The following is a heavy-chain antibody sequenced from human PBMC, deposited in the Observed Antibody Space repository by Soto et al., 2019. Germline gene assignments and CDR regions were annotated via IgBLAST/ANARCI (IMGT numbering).Heavy chain of an antibody. CDR3: ARGGPPYCSSTSCYYRYFDY. J-gene: IGHJ4*02. CDR2: IIPIFGTA. Sequence: QVQLVQAGAEVKKPGSSVKVSCKASGGTFSSYAISWVRQAPGQGLEWMGGIIPIFGTANYAQTFQGRVTITADQSTSTAYMELSSLRSEDTAVYYFARGGPPYCSSTSCYYRYFDYWGQGTLVTVSS. V-gene: IGHV1-69*01. CDR1: GGTFSSYA. D-gene: IGHD2-2*01.